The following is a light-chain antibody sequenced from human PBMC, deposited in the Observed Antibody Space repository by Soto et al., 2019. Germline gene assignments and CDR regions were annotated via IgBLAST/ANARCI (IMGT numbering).Light chain of an antibody. CDR1: QSVGSD. V-gene: IGKV3D-15*01. Sequence: EIVMTQSPATLSVSPGERATLYCRASQSVGSDLAWYQQKPGQAPRLLIYGASSRATGIPDRFSGSGSGTEFTLIISSLQSEDSAVYYCQQYNSWLWTFGQGTKVDIK. CDR2: GAS. J-gene: IGKJ1*01. CDR3: QQYNSWLWT.